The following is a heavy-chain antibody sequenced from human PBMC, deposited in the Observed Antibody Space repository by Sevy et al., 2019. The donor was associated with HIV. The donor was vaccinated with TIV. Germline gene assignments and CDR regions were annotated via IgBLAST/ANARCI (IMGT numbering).Heavy chain of an antibody. CDR3: APKMYYYDSGCEKTQAGWFDP. D-gene: IGHD3-22*01. CDR2: ISGSGTVT. J-gene: IGHJ5*01. Sequence: GGSLRLSCAASGFTFSNYAMTWVRQAPGKGLEWVSTISGSGTVTYYADSVKGRFTISRDNSKNTLYLQMNSLRADDTAMYHYAPKMYYYDSGCEKTQAGWFDPWGQGTLVTVSS. V-gene: IGHV3-23*01. CDR1: GFTFSNYA.